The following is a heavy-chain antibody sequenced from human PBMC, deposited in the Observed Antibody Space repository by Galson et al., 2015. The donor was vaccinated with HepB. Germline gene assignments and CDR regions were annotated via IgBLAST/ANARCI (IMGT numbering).Heavy chain of an antibody. V-gene: IGHV4-39*01. J-gene: IGHJ4*02. Sequence: TLSLTCTVSGGSISSSSYYWGWLRQPPGKGLEWIGSFYYTGNTHYNPSLRSRVTISGDTSKNQFSLKLNSVTAADTAVYYCARHESESKTYAADNWGQGTLVTVSS. CDR2: FYYTGNT. D-gene: IGHD2-2*01. CDR1: GGSISSSSYY. CDR3: ARHESESKTYAADN.